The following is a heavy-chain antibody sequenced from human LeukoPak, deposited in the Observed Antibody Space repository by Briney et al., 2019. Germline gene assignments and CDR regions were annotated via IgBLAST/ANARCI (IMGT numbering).Heavy chain of an antibody. CDR2: ISYSGGT. J-gene: IGHJ5*02. CDR1: GGSVSSSAYH. Sequence: SETLSLTCTVSGGSVSSSAYHWGWIRQPPGKGLEWIGTISYSGGTYYSPSLKSRVTISLDTSKNQFSLKLSSVTAADTAVYYCARTQAQWFDPWGQGTLVTVSS. CDR3: ARTQAQWFDP. V-gene: IGHV4-39*07.